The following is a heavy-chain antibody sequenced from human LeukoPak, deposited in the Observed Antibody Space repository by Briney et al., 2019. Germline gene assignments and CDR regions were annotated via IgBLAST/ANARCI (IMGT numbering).Heavy chain of an antibody. V-gene: IGHV3-23*01. CDR2: ISGSGGST. J-gene: IGHJ1*01. CDR1: GFTFSSYA. D-gene: IGHD3-10*01. CDR3: ANGHGLLWFEVQH. Sequence: PGGSLRLSCAASGFTFSSYAMSWVRQAPGKGLEWVSAISGSGGSTYYADSVKGRFTISRDNSKNTLYLQMNSLRAEDTAVDYCANGHGLLWFEVQHWGQGTLVTVSS.